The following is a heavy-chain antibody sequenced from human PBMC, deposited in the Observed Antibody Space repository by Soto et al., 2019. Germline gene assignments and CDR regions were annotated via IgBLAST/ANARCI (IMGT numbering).Heavy chain of an antibody. Sequence: AASVKVSCKASGGTFSSYAISWVRQAPGQGLEWMGGIIPIFGTANYAQKFQGRVTITADESTSTAYMELSSLRSEDTAVYYCARGVCSSTSCQRTMDVWGQGTTVTVSS. CDR2: IIPIFGTA. CDR1: GGTFSSYA. V-gene: IGHV1-69*13. CDR3: ARGVCSSTSCQRTMDV. D-gene: IGHD2-2*01. J-gene: IGHJ6*02.